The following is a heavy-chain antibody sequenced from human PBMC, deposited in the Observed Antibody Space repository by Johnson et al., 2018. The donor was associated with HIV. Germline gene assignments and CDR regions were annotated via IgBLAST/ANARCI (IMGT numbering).Heavy chain of an antibody. CDR3: ETLWFGEVSVYDAFDV. J-gene: IGHJ3*01. V-gene: IGHV3-30*04. CDR2: ISYDGRDA. D-gene: IGHD3-10*01. CDR1: GFAFSSYA. Sequence: QVQLVESGGGVVQPGTSLRLSCTASGFAFSSYALHWVRQAPGKGLEWVAVISYDGRDAYYADSVKGRVTSSRDNSKNTLYLQMNSLRPEDSAVYYCETLWFGEVSVYDAFDVWGQGTMVTVSS.